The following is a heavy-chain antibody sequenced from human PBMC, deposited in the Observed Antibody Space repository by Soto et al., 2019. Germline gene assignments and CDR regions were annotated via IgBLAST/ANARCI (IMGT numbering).Heavy chain of an antibody. J-gene: IGHJ5*02. CDR3: ARGLTVVVVNDDSCLEP. D-gene: IGHD2-2*01. V-gene: IGHV4-34*01. CDR1: VWPFIGYY. Sequence: SGTGSLTCAWYVWPFIGYYWGVIRQPPGNGLEWIGEINHSGSTNYNPSLKSRVTISVDTYKNQFSLKLSSVTAADTDVYYCARGLTVVVVNDDSCLEPWGQGTLVTVSS. CDR2: INHSGST.